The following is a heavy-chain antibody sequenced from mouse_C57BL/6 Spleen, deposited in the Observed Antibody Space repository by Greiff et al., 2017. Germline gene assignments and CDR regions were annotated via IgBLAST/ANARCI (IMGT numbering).Heavy chain of an antibody. V-gene: IGHV1-42*01. D-gene: IGHD2-4*01. CDR2: INPSTGGT. CDR1: GYSFTGYY. CDR3: ARDYDLDY. J-gene: IGHJ2*01. Sequence: VQLKESGPELVKPGASVKISCKASGYSFTGYYMNWVKQSPEKSLEWIGEINPSTGGTTYNQKFKAKATLTVDKSSSTAYMQLKSLTSEDSAVYYCARDYDLDYWGQGTTLTVSS.